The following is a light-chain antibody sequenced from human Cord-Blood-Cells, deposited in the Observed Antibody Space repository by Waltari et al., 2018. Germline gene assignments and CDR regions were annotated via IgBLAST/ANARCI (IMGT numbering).Light chain of an antibody. Sequence: QSALTQPASASGSPGQSLTIPCTGTRSDVGGYNYVSWYQQHPGKAPKLMIYGVSNRPSGVSKRFSGSKSGNTASLTISGLQAEDESDYYCSSYTSSSTPYVVGTGTKVTVL. CDR1: RSDVGGYNY. CDR2: GVS. V-gene: IGLV2-14*01. CDR3: SSYTSSSTPYV. J-gene: IGLJ1*01.